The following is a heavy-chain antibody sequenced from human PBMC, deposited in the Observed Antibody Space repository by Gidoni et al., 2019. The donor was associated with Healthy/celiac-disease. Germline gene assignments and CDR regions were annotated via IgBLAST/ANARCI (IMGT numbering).Heavy chain of an antibody. D-gene: IGHD2-15*01. Sequence: QVQLVESGGGVVQPGRSLRLSCAAYGITFRTYAMHWVRQAPGKGLELVAVKSYGVINKYYAASVKGRFTISRDNSKNTLYLQMNSLRAEDTAVYYCARDGGLGYCSGGSCYYGYYYYMDVWGKGTTVTVSS. CDR2: KSYGVINK. CDR1: GITFRTYA. J-gene: IGHJ6*03. V-gene: IGHV3-30-3*01. CDR3: ARDGGLGYCSGGSCYYGYYYYMDV.